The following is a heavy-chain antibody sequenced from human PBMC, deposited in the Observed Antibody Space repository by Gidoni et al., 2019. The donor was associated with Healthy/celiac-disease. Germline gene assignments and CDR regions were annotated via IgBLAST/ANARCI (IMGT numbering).Heavy chain of an antibody. J-gene: IGHJ4*02. CDR3: AREFTNYYESSGYPYDFDY. D-gene: IGHD3-22*01. V-gene: IGHV4-61*02. Sequence: TCTVSGGSISSGSYYWSWIRQPAGKGLEWIGRIYTSGSTNYNPSLKSRVTISVDTSKNQFSLKLSSVTAADTAVYYCAREFTNYYESSGYPYDFDYWGQGTLVTVSS. CDR1: GGSISSGSYY. CDR2: IYTSGST.